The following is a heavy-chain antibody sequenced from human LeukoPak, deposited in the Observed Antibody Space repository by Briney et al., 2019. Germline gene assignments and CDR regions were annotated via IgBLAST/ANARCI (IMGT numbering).Heavy chain of an antibody. D-gene: IGHD6-13*01. CDR1: GGAFSSYD. CDR3: ARGGYSSSPDY. Sequence: ASVKVSCKASGGAFSSYDINWVRQATGQGLEWMGWMNPNSGNTGYAQKFQGRVTITRNTSISTAYMELSSLRSEDTAVYYCARGGYSSSPDYWGQGTLVTVSS. V-gene: IGHV1-8*03. J-gene: IGHJ4*02. CDR2: MNPNSGNT.